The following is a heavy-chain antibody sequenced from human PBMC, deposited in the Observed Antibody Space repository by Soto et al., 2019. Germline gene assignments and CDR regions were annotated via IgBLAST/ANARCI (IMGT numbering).Heavy chain of an antibody. CDR2: ISGSGGST. CDR3: AKENGYSSSWFEFDY. D-gene: IGHD6-13*01. J-gene: IGHJ4*02. CDR1: GFTFSSYA. Sequence: EVQLLESGGGLVQPGGSLRLSCAASGFTFSSYAMSWVRQAPGKGLEWVSAISGSGGSTYYADSVKGRFTTSRANSRNTLYLQMNSLRAEDTAVYYCAKENGYSSSWFEFDYWGQGTLVTVSS. V-gene: IGHV3-23*01.